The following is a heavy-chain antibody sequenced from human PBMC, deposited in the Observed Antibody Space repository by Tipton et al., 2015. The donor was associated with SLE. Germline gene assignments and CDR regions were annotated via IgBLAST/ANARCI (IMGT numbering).Heavy chain of an antibody. V-gene: IGHV1-18*01. CDR1: GYTFTTYG. J-gene: IGHJ4*02. CDR2: ISTYNGNT. Sequence: QLVQSGAEVKKPGASVRVSCKASGYTFTTYGISWVRQAPGQGLEWMGWISTYNGNTNYAQKLQGRVTMTPDTSTSTAYMELRSLRSDDTAFYYCARVRVDTAMGVFDFWGQGTLVTVSS. CDR3: ARVRVDTAMGVFDF. D-gene: IGHD5-18*01.